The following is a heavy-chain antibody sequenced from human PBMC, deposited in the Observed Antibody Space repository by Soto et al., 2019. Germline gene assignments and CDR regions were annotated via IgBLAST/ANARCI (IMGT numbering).Heavy chain of an antibody. J-gene: IGHJ4*02. V-gene: IGHV4-61*01. Sequence: QVQLQESGPGLVKPSETLSLTCTVSGGSVSSGSYYWSWIRQPPGKGLEWIGYIYYSGSTNYNPSLKSRVTISVDTSKNQFSLKLSSVTAADTAVYYCASYYDSSGYYSSDYWGQGTLVTVSS. D-gene: IGHD3-22*01. CDR2: IYYSGST. CDR1: GGSVSSGSYY. CDR3: ASYYDSSGYYSSDY.